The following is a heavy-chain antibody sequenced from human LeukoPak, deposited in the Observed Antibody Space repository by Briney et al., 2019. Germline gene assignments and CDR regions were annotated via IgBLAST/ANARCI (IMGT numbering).Heavy chain of an antibody. CDR3: ARDPYSGNYGNYYYYYMDV. Sequence: GGSLRLSCAASGFPFSNYNMNWIRQAPGKAMEWVSSITSSGTYNFYADSVRGRFTISRDNAKNSLYLQMDSLGPEDTAVYYCARDPYSGNYGNYYYYYMDVWGKGTAVTISS. D-gene: IGHD1-26*01. CDR1: GFPFSNYN. CDR2: ITSSGTYN. V-gene: IGHV3-21*01. J-gene: IGHJ6*03.